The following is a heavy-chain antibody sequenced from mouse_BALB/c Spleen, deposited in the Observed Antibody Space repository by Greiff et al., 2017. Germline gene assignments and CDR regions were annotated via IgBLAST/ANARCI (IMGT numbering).Heavy chain of an antibody. V-gene: IGHV2-9*02. D-gene: IGHD2-4*01. CDR2: IWAGGST. J-gene: IGHJ3*01. Sequence: VQLQQSGPGLVAPSQSLSITCTVSGFSLTSYGVHWVRQPPGKGLEWLGVIWAGGSTNYNSALMSRLSISKDNSKSQVFLKMNSLQTDDTAMYYCARQIYYDYSWFAYWGQGTLVTVSA. CDR1: GFSLTSYG. CDR3: ARQIYYDYSWFAY.